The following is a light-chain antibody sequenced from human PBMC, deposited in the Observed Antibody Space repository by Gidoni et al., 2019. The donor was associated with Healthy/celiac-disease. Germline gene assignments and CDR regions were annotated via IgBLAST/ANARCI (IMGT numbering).Light chain of an antibody. CDR3: QQYYSTPFT. CDR1: QSVLYSSNTKNC. CDR2: WAS. V-gene: IGKV4-1*01. J-gene: IGKJ3*01. Sequence: DIVMTQSPDSLAVSLGERATINCKTSQSVLYSSNTKNCLAWYQQKPGQPPKLLIYWASTRESGVPDRFSGSGSGTDFTLTSSSLQTEDVAVYYCQQYYSTPFTFGPGTKVDIK.